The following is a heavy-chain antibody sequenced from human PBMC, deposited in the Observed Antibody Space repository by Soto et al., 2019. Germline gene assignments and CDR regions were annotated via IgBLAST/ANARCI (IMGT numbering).Heavy chain of an antibody. CDR1: GYTFTSYD. J-gene: IGHJ6*02. CDR3: AREKTFYGMDV. CDR2: MNPNSGNT. V-gene: IGHV1-8*01. Sequence: QVQLVQSGAEVKKPGASVKVSCKASGYTFTSYDINWVRHATGQGLEWMGWMNPNSGNTGYAQKFQGRVTMTSNTSISTAYMERSSLRSEDAAVYYCAREKTFYGMDVWGQGTTVTLSS.